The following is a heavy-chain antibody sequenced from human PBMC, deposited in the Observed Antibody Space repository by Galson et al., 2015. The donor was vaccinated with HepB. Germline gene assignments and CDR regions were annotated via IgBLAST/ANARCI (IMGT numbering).Heavy chain of an antibody. CDR1: GGSISSSSYY. Sequence: SETLSLTCTVSGGSISSSSYYWGWIRQPPGKGLEWIGSIYYSGSTYYNPSLKSRVTISVDTSKNQFSLKLSSVTAADTAVYYCARLENMGGSGWTPFDYWGQGTLVTVSS. D-gene: IGHD6-19*01. CDR3: ARLENMGGSGWTPFDY. V-gene: IGHV4-39*01. J-gene: IGHJ4*02. CDR2: IYYSGST.